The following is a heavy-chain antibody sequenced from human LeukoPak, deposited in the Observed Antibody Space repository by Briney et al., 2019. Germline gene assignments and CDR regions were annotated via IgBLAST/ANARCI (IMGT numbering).Heavy chain of an antibody. V-gene: IGHV4-34*01. J-gene: IGHJ6*03. Sequence: SETLSLTCAVYGGSFSGHYWTWIRQPPGKGLEWIGESTHSGSTNYNPSLKSRVSISVDTSKNQFSLKLSSVTAADTAVYYCARGQVGNDFWSGYQDYYYYYMDVWGKGTTVTVSS. CDR1: GGSFSGHY. CDR3: ARGQVGNDFWSGYQDYYYYYMDV. D-gene: IGHD3-3*01. CDR2: STHSGST.